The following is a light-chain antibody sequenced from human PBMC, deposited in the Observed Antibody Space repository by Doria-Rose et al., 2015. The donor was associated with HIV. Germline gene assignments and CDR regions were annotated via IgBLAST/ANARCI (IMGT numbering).Light chain of an antibody. CDR3: HQYGTSWT. CDR1: QSFSSTY. V-gene: IGKV3-20*01. CDR2: DGS. Sequence: TQSPGTLSLSPGERATLPCRASQSFSSTYLAWYQQKPGQAPSLLIYDGSTRATGIPDRFSASGSGTGFTLTINRLEPEDLALYYCHQYGTSWTFGQGTKVEI. J-gene: IGKJ1*01.